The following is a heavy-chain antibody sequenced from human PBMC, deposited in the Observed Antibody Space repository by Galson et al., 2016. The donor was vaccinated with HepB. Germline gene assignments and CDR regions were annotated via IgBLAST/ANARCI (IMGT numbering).Heavy chain of an antibody. J-gene: IGHJ5*02. D-gene: IGHD6-13*01. CDR2: IYYSGNT. V-gene: IGHV4-39*01. CDR3: ARWVSDSGYSSSWHDP. Sequence: SETLSLTCTVSGGSISSVSSYWGWIRLPPGKGLEWIGNIYYSGNTYYNPSLKSRVTISVDTSKNQFSLKLSSVTAADTAVYYCARWVSDSGYSSSWHDPWGQGTLVTVSS. CDR1: GGSISSVSSY.